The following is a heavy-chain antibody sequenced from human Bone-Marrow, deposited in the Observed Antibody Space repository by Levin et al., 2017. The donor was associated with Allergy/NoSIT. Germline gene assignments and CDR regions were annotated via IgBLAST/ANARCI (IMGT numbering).Heavy chain of an antibody. Sequence: SQTLSLTCTVSGGSISSSSYYWGWIRQPPGKGLEWIGSIYYSGSTYYNPSLKSRVTISVDTSKNQFSLKLSSVTAADTAVYYCARRIRNSSGSSYYFDYWGQGTLVTVSS. CDR3: ARRIRNSSGSSYYFDY. CDR2: IYYSGST. D-gene: IGHD6-19*01. V-gene: IGHV4-39*01. CDR1: GGSISSSSYY. J-gene: IGHJ4*02.